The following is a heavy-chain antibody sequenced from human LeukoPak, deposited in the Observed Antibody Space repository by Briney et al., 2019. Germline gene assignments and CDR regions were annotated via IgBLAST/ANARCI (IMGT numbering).Heavy chain of an antibody. J-gene: IGHJ4*02. V-gene: IGHV3-7*01. D-gene: IGHD3-22*01. Sequence: GGSLRLSCAASGFTFSSYWMSWVRQAPGRGLEWVANIKQDGSEKYYVDSMKGRFTISRDNAKNSLYLQMNSLRAEDTAVYYCARGKYYYDSTGYYPGGDYWGQGTLVTVSS. CDR2: IKQDGSEK. CDR1: GFTFSSYW. CDR3: ARGKYYYDSTGYYPGGDY.